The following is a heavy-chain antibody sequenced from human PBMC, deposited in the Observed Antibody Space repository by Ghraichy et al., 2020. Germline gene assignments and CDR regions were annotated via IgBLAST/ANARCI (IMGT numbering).Heavy chain of an antibody. CDR2: INPNNDGT. Sequence: ASVKVSCRTSGYTFSAYYIHWVRQAPGQGLEWMGRINPNNDGTNYAPKFLDRVTMTRDTSISTVYMDLSGLRYDDTAIYFCTRVKRAPTEEAFDYWGQGTMVTVSS. CDR3: TRVKRAPTEEAFDY. V-gene: IGHV1-2*06. D-gene: IGHD1-1*01. J-gene: IGHJ4*02. CDR1: GYTFSAYY.